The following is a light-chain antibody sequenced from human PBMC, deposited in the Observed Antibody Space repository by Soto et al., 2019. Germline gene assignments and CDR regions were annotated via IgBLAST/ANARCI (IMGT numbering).Light chain of an antibody. CDR2: GAS. V-gene: IGKV3-15*01. CDR1: QSISTN. J-gene: IGKJ5*01. CDR3: QQYNSWPPIT. Sequence: EIVMTQSPASLSVSPGERATLSCRASQSISTNLAWFQHKPGQAPRLLIYGASTRATGIPARFSGSGSGTEFTLTINSLQSVDFAVYFCQQYNSWPPITFGQGTRLQIK.